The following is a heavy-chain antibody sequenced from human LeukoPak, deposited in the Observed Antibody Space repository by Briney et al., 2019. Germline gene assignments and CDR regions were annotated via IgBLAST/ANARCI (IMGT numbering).Heavy chain of an antibody. Sequence: PGESLKISCKGSGYSFTNYWIGWVRQVPGKGLEWMGFIHPGDSDTRYRPSFQGQVTISADKSISTAYLQWSTLKASDTAMYYCARWQYAIGAYYLDAFDVWGQGTLVTVSS. CDR3: ARWQYAIGAYYLDAFDV. CDR2: IHPGDSDT. CDR1: GYSFTNYW. V-gene: IGHV5-51*01. D-gene: IGHD2-8*01. J-gene: IGHJ3*01.